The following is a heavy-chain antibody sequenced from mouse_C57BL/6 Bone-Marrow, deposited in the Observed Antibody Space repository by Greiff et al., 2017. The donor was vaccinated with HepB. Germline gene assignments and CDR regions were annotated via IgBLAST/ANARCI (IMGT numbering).Heavy chain of an antibody. CDR2: IDPSDSET. CDR3: ARGAYYYGSSYWYFDV. V-gene: IGHV1-52*01. J-gene: IGHJ1*03. Sequence: QVQLQQPGAELVRPGSSMKLSCKASGYTFTSYWMHWVKQRPIQGLEWIGNIDPSDSETHYNQKFKDKATLTVDKSSSTAYMQLSSLTSEDSAVYYCARGAYYYGSSYWYFDVWGTGTTVTVSS. CDR1: GYTFTSYW. D-gene: IGHD1-1*01.